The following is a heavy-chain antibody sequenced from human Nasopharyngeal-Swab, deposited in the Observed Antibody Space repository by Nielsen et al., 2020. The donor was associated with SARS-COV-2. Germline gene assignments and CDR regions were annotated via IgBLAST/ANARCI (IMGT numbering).Heavy chain of an antibody. CDR3: TRLRYSSGLDY. J-gene: IGHJ4*02. D-gene: IGHD6-25*01. CDR2: IRSKANSYAT. V-gene: IGHV3-73*01. CDR1: GFTFSGSA. Sequence: GGSRRLSCAASGFTFSGSAMHRVRQASGKGLEWVGRIRSKANSYATAYAASVKGRFTISRDDSKNTAYLQMNSLKTEDTAVYYCTRLRYSSGLDYWGQGTLVTVSS.